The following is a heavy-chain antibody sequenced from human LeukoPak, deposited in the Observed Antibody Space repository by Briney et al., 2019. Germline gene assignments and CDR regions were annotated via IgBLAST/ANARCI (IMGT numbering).Heavy chain of an antibody. CDR1: GYTFTSYG. CDR3: ARDLGFAGIVVVPAATPKDY. Sequence: ASVKVSCKASGYTFTSYGISWVRQAPGQGLEWMGWISAYNGNTNYAQKLQGRVTMTTDTSTSTAYMELRSLRSDDTAVYYCARDLGFAGIVVVPAATPKDYWGQGTLVTVSS. J-gene: IGHJ4*02. V-gene: IGHV1-18*01. CDR2: ISAYNGNT. D-gene: IGHD2-2*01.